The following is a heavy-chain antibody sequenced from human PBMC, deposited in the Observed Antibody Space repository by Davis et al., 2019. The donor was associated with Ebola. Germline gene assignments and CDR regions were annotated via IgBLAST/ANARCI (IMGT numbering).Heavy chain of an antibody. Sequence: MPSETLSLTCTVSGGSISSYYWSWIRQPPGKGLEWIGYIYYSGSTNYNPSLKSRVTISVDTSKNQFSLQLSSVTAADTAVYYCARHKGEWLSWYYFDYWGQGTLVTVSS. CDR2: IYYSGST. CDR1: GGSISSYY. D-gene: IGHD3-3*01. CDR3: ARHKGEWLSWYYFDY. V-gene: IGHV4-59*08. J-gene: IGHJ4*02.